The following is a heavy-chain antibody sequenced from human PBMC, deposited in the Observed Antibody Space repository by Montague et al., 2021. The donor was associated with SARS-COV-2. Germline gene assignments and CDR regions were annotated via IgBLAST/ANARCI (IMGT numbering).Heavy chain of an antibody. J-gene: IGHJ3*02. Sequence: SETLSLTCTVSGGSISSSSYYWGWFRQPPGKGLEWIGSIYYSGSTYYNPSLKSRVTISVDTSKNQFSLKLSSVTAADTAVYYCATYYDILTGYYIDAFDIWGQGTMVTVSS. CDR1: GGSISSSSYY. D-gene: IGHD3-9*01. V-gene: IGHV4-39*01. CDR2: IYYSGST. CDR3: ATYYDILTGYYIDAFDI.